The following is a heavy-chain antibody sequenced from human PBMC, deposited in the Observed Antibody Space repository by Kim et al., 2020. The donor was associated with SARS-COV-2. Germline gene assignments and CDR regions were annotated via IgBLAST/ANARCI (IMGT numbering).Heavy chain of an antibody. J-gene: IGHJ4*02. CDR1: GYTFTSYY. Sequence: ASVKVSCKASGYTFTSYYMHWVRQAPGQGLERMGIINPSGGSTSYAQKFQGRVTMTRDTSTSTVYMELSSLRSEDTAVYYCARDISGTTAIVVVTAYDYWGQGTLVTVSS. V-gene: IGHV1-46*01. D-gene: IGHD2-21*02. CDR2: INPSGGST. CDR3: ARDISGTTAIVVVTAYDY.